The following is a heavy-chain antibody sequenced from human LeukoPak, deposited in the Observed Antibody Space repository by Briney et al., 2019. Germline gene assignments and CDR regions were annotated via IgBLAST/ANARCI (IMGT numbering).Heavy chain of an antibody. J-gene: IGHJ4*02. CDR1: GFALNSYS. Sequence: GGSLRLSCAASGFALNSYSLSWVRQAPGKGLEWVSAISGSGGSTYYADSVKGRFTISRDNSKNTLYLQMNSLRAEDTAVYYCAKGRSGWYVFDYWGQGTLVTVSS. CDR2: ISGSGGST. V-gene: IGHV3-23*01. D-gene: IGHD6-19*01. CDR3: AKGRSGWYVFDY.